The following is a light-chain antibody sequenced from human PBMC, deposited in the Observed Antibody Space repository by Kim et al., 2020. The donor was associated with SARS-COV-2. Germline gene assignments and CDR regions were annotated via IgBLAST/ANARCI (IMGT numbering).Light chain of an antibody. J-gene: IGKJ2*01. CDR2: EAS. Sequence: AAVAGTVTVTCQASQDIRKNLNWYQQKPGKAPKLVIYEASILELGVPSRFSGSGSGTDFTVTITSLQPDDVGTYYCQQYDNYPYTFGPGTKLEI. CDR3: QQYDNYPYT. CDR1: QDIRKN. V-gene: IGKV1-33*01.